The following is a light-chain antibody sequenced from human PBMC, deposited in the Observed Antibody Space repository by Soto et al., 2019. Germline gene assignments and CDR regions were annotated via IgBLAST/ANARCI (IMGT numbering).Light chain of an antibody. V-gene: IGKV3-20*01. CDR3: QQYKSSLWT. Sequence: LTQSPGTLYLYPGERAALSRRASQSVSSRYLAWYQQKRGQAPRPLIYGESTRATVIPDRFSGSGSGTEFTPIISSLQSEDSAVYCCQQYKSSLWTCGQGTKVDIK. CDR1: QSVSSRY. CDR2: GES. J-gene: IGKJ1*01.